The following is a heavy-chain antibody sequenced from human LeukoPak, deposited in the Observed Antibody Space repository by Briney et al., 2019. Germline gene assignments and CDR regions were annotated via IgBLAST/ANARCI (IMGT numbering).Heavy chain of an antibody. CDR2: INPNSGGT. CDR3: ASGSSGWYEGRFDY. D-gene: IGHD6-19*01. CDR1: GYTFTRYY. V-gene: IGHV1-2*02. Sequence: GASVKVSCKASGYTFTRYYMHWVRQAPRQGLEWMGWINPNSGGTNYAQKFQGRVTMTRDTSISTAYMELSRLRSDDTAVYYCASGSSGWYEGRFDYWGQGTLVTVSS. J-gene: IGHJ4*02.